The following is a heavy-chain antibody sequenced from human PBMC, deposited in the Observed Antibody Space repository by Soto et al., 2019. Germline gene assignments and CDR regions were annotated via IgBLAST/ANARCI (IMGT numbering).Heavy chain of an antibody. CDR3: ARDHPLAVAAAY. CDR2: ISPTGRGI. V-gene: IGHV3-11*01. D-gene: IGHD6-19*01. J-gene: IGHJ4*02. CDR1: GFSFSDYY. Sequence: PGGSLRLSCAASGFSFSDYYMSWIRQAPGKGLEWVAYISPTGRGIYYGDSVKGRFTISRDNANNSLCLQMNSLRDEDTAVYYCARDHPLAVAAAYCGQGXLVTVS.